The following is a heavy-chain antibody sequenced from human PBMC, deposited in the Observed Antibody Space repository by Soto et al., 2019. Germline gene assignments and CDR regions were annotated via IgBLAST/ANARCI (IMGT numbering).Heavy chain of an antibody. CDR1: AFTSRGYP. CDR3: ANGWTYYDILTGYPTPNDAFDI. V-gene: IGHV3-23*01. J-gene: IGHJ3*02. Sequence: LXRSPSASAFTSRGYPMTSIRQAPGKRLETVSAISCSGGSTYYADSVKGRFSISRDNSKNTLYLQMNSLRAEDTAVYYCANGWTYYDILTGYPTPNDAFDIWGQGTMVPASS. CDR2: ISCSGGST. D-gene: IGHD3-9*01.